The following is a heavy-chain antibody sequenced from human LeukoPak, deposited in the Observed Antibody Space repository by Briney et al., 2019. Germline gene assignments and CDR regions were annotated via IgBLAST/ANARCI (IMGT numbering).Heavy chain of an antibody. CDR1: GYSISSGYY. Sequence: MPSETLSLTCTVSGYSISSGYYWGWIRQPPGKGLEWIGSIHHSGSTYYNPSLKSRVTISVDTSKNQFSLKLSSVTAADTAVYYCARVGGATDYWGQGTLVTVSS. V-gene: IGHV4-38-2*02. CDR3: ARVGGATDY. CDR2: IHHSGST. D-gene: IGHD1-26*01. J-gene: IGHJ4*02.